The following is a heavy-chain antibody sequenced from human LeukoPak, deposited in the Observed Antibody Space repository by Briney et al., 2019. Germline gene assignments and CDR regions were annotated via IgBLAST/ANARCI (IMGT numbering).Heavy chain of an antibody. CDR1: GGTFSSYT. CDR3: ARVDDVTIFGVVIPRIPDY. Sequence: SVKVSCKASGGTFSSYTISWVRQAPGQGLEWMGRIIPILGIANYAQKFQGRVTITADKSTSTAYMELSSLGSEDTAVYYCARVDDVTIFGVVIPRIPDYWGQGTLVTVSS. V-gene: IGHV1-69*02. J-gene: IGHJ4*02. CDR2: IIPILGIA. D-gene: IGHD3-3*01.